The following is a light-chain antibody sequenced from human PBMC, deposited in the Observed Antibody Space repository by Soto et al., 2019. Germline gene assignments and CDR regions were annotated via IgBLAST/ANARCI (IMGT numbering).Light chain of an antibody. V-gene: IGKV4-1*01. CDR1: QRLLYNTNNKNY. J-gene: IGKJ1*01. Sequence: DMVMRQSPESLAASLCERATINCKSSQRLLYNTNNKNYLAWYQQKPGQPPRLLMYGASTRESGVPDRFSGSGSGTEFTLTISSLQAEDVAVYYCQQYYSRPWTFGQGTKVDIK. CDR3: QQYYSRPWT. CDR2: GAS.